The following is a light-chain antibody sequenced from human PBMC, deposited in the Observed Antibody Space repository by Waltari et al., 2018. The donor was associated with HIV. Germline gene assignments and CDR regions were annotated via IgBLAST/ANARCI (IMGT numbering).Light chain of an antibody. CDR3: QQDDSPPRT. CDR2: GAF. Sequence: IVLAQSPATLSLSPGERATLSCRPSQTIGANKLAWYQQKPGQAPRLVIFGAFSRATAIPDRFSGSGSGTDFTLTISRLEPEDVAVYYCQQDDSPPRTFGQGTKVEIK. CDR1: QTIGANK. J-gene: IGKJ1*01. V-gene: IGKV3-20*01.